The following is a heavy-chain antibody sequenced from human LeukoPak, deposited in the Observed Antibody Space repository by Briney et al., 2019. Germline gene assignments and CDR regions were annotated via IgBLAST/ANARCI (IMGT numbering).Heavy chain of an antibody. D-gene: IGHD2-2*02. J-gene: IGHJ6*02. V-gene: IGHV4-59*01. CDR2: IYYSGST. Sequence: SETLSLTCTVSGGSISSYYWSWIRQPPGKGLEWIGYIYYSGSTNYNPSLKSRVAISVDTSKNQFSLKLSSVTAADTAVYYCASPVYCSSTSCYTLSYYYYGMDVWGQGTTVTVSS. CDR1: GGSISSYY. CDR3: ASPVYCSSTSCYTLSYYYYGMDV.